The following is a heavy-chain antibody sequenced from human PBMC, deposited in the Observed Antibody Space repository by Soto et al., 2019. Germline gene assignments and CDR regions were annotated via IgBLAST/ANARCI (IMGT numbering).Heavy chain of an antibody. CDR2: IYYSGST. Sequence: SETLSLTCTVSGGSISSGGYYWSWIRQHPGKGLEWIGYIYYSGSTYYSPSLKSRVTISVDTSKNQFSLKLSSVTAADTAVYYCATSPSIYDYVWGSYRFLFDYWGQGTLVTVSS. CDR3: ATSPSIYDYVWGSYRFLFDY. J-gene: IGHJ4*02. D-gene: IGHD3-16*02. V-gene: IGHV4-31*03. CDR1: GGSISSGGYY.